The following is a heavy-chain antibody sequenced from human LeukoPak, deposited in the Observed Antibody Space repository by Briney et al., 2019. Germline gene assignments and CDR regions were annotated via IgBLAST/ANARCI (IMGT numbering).Heavy chain of an antibody. CDR1: GGSISGNY. CDR3: ARNGNLAAAGGGFDY. CDR2: IDWDDDK. Sequence: TLSLTCTVSGGSISGNYWSWIRQPPGKALEWLARIDWDDDKFYSTSLKTRLTISKDTSKNQVVLTMTNMDPVDTATYYCARNGNLAAAGGGFDYWGQGTLVTVSS. D-gene: IGHD6-13*01. V-gene: IGHV2-70*16. J-gene: IGHJ4*02.